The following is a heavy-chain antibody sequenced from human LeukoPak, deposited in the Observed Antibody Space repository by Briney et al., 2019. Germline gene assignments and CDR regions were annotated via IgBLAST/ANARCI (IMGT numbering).Heavy chain of an antibody. CDR2: IYYSRST. V-gene: IGHV4-39*01. J-gene: IGHJ3*02. CDR3: ARRLPGAATGDI. CDR1: GGSISSSSYY. Sequence: SSETLSLTCTVAGGSISSSSYYWGWIREPPGKGLEWIGRIYYSRSTYYHPSLKSRVTMSVDTSNNQFSLKLSSVSAADTAVYYCARRLPGAATGDIWGEGTMVTVSS. D-gene: IGHD6-13*01.